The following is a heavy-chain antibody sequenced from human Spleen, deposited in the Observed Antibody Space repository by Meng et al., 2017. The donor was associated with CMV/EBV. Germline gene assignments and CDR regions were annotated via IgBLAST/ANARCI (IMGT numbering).Heavy chain of an antibody. J-gene: IGHJ6*02. CDR3: ATSYDFWSGPHYYYGMDV. CDR1: GYSFTSYW. Sequence: GESLKISCEASGYSFTSYWIGWVRQMPGKGLEWMGIIYPGDSDTRYSPSFQGQVTISADKSISTAYLQWSSLKASDTAMYYCATSYDFWSGPHYYYGMDVWGQGTTVTVSS. CDR2: IYPGDSDT. V-gene: IGHV5-51*01. D-gene: IGHD3-3*01.